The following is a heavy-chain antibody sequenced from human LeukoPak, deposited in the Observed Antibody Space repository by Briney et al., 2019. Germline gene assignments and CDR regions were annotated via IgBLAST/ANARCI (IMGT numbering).Heavy chain of an antibody. Sequence: GGSLRLSCAASGFTVSSKYRSWVRQAPGKGREWVSVIYRGGSTYYADSVKGRFTISRDNSKNTLYLQTNSLRAEDTAVYYCARLFKVVPAAIHTWGQGTLVTVSS. CDR3: ARLFKVVPAAIHT. J-gene: IGHJ5*02. D-gene: IGHD2-2*01. CDR2: IYRGGST. CDR1: GFTVSSKY. V-gene: IGHV3-53*01.